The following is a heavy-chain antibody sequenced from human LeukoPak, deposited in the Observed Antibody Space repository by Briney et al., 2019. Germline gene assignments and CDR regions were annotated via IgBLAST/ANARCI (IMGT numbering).Heavy chain of an antibody. Sequence: AGYLRRSGAASGVTFSRYWMHWVRQAPGKGLVWVSRIKNDGSSTTYADAVKGRFTISRDNAKNTLYLQMNSLRAEDTAVYYCVREPYCSGGSCYTSGFDCWGQGTLVTVSS. CDR3: VREPYCSGGSCYTSGFDC. CDR2: IKNDGSST. D-gene: IGHD2-15*01. J-gene: IGHJ4*02. CDR1: GVTFSRYW. V-gene: IGHV3-74*01.